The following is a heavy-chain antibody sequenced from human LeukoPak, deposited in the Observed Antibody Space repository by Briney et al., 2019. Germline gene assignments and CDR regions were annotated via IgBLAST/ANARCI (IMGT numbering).Heavy chain of an antibody. Sequence: PGGSLRLSCAASGFTFSSYSMNWVRQAPGKGLEWVSYISSSSSTIYYADSVKGRFTISRDNAKNSLYLQMNSLRAEDTAVYYCARHSESPVRARLPPLRYSSGWYYFDYWGQGTLVTVSS. J-gene: IGHJ4*02. D-gene: IGHD6-19*01. CDR3: ARHSESPVRARLPPLRYSSGWYYFDY. CDR1: GFTFSSYS. V-gene: IGHV3-48*04. CDR2: ISSSSSTI.